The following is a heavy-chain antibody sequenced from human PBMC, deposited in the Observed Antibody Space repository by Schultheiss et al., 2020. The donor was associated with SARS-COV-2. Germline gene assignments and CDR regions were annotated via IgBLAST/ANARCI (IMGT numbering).Heavy chain of an antibody. D-gene: IGHD3-3*01. Sequence: SVKVSCKASGGTFSSYAISWVRQAPGQGLEWMGGIIPIFGTANYAQKFQGRVTITRDTSASTAYMELSSLRSEDTAVYYCAAARDDPYYYGMDVWGQGTTVTVSS. CDR2: IIPIFGTA. CDR3: AAARDDPYYYGMDV. V-gene: IGHV1-69*05. CDR1: GGTFSSYA. J-gene: IGHJ6*02.